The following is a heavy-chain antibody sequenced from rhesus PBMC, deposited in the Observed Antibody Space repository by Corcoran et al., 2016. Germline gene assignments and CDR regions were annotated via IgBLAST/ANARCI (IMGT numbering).Heavy chain of an antibody. CDR2: IYGGRGST. J-gene: IGHJ4*01. Sequence: QVQLQESGPGLVKPSETLSLTCAVSGGSISSSNWWSWIRQSPGKGLEWIGNIYGGRGSTSYNPSLKSRVTISTDTSKNQFSLKLSSVTAADTAVYYCARGEDDYGYYYSDWGQGVLVTVSS. D-gene: IGHD3-9*01. V-gene: IGHV4-93*01. CDR3: ARGEDDYGYYYSD. CDR1: GGSISSSNW.